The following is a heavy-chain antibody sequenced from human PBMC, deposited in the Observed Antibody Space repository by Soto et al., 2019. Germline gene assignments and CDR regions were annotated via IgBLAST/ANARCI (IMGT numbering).Heavy chain of an antibody. V-gene: IGHV4-39*01. CDR2: IYYSGST. CDR3: ARYYYASGSYYYRNFDY. CDR1: GGSISSSSYY. Sequence: QLQLQESGPGLVKPSETLSLTCTVSGGSISSSSYYWGWIRQPPGKGLEWIGSIYYSGSTYHNPSLKSRVTISVDTSKNQFSLKLSSVTAADTAVYYCARYYYASGSYYYRNFDYWGQGTLVTVSS. D-gene: IGHD3-10*01. J-gene: IGHJ4*02.